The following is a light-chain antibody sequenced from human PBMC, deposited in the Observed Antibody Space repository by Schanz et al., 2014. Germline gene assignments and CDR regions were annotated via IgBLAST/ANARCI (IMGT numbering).Light chain of an antibody. CDR1: NIGSKS. Sequence: SYELTQPPSVSVAPGKTARITCGGNNIGSKSVHWYQQQPGQAPVLVVYDDSDRPSGIPERFSGSNSGNTATLTISRVEAGDEADYYCQVWDSAPLFGGGTKLTVL. CDR2: DDS. CDR3: QVWDSAPL. V-gene: IGLV3-21*03. J-gene: IGLJ3*02.